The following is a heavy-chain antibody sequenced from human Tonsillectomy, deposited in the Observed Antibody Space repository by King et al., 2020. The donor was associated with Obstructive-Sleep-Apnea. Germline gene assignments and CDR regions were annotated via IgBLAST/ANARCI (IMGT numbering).Heavy chain of an antibody. J-gene: IGHJ6*02. V-gene: IGHV3-23*04. CDR2: FSGSGASP. D-gene: IGHD4-17*01. CDR1: GFTINSYD. Sequence: VQLVESGGGLVQPGGSLRLSCAASGFTINSYDMSWVRQAPGKGREWVSTFSGSGASPYYGYSVKGRFTISRDNSKNTVYLQLNSLRVEDTAVYYCAKTVRYYFYGMDVWGQGTTVTVSS. CDR3: AKTVRYYFYGMDV.